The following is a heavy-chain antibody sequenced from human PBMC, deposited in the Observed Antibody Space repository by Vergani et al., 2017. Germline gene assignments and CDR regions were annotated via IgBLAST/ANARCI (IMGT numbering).Heavy chain of an antibody. D-gene: IGHD3-22*01. J-gene: IGHJ5*02. CDR1: GYTFTSYY. CDR3: ARDENTRIVVADINHYNWFDP. Sequence: QVQLVQSGAEVKKPGASVKVSCKASGYTFTSYYMHWVRQAPGQGLEWMGIINPSGGSTSYAQKFQGRVTMTRDTSTSTVYMELSSLRSEDTAVYYCARDENTRIVVADINHYNWFDPWGQGTLVTVSS. CDR2: INPSGGST. V-gene: IGHV1-46*03.